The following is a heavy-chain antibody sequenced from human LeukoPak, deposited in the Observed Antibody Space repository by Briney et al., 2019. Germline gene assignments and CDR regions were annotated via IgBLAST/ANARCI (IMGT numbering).Heavy chain of an antibody. CDR2: IYYSGST. D-gene: IGHD3-22*01. V-gene: IGHV4-39*07. J-gene: IGHJ3*02. Sequence: SETLSLTCTVSGGSISSSSYYWGWIRQPPGKGLEWIGSIYYSGSTYYNPSLKSRVTISVDTSKNQFSLKLSSVTAADTAVYYCAREEQYYYDSSGYGAFDIWGQGTMVTVSS. CDR1: GGSISSSSYY. CDR3: AREEQYYYDSSGYGAFDI.